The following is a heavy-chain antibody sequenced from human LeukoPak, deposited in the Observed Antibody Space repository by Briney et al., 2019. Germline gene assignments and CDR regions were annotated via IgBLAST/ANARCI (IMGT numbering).Heavy chain of an antibody. J-gene: IGHJ4*02. CDR2: FDSENNKM. D-gene: IGHD6-19*01. Sequence: ASVKVSCKISGYSLSDLSIHWVREALGEGLEWMGGFDSENNKMVYSQKFQGRVTMTEDTSADTAYMELTSLRSEDPAVYFCATDRVYRSSGRSWGFFDYWGQGTLVIVSS. V-gene: IGHV1-24*01. CDR1: GYSLSDLS. CDR3: ATDRVYRSSGRSWGFFDY.